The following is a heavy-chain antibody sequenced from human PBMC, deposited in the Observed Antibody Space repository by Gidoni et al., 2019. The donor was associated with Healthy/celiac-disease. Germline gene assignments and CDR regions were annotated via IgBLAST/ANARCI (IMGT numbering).Heavy chain of an antibody. V-gene: IGHV3-21*01. CDR1: GFTFSSYS. CDR3: ARYLSYYYYMDV. CDR2: ISSSSSYI. Sequence: EVQLVESGGGLVKPGGSLRLSCAASGFTFSSYSMNWVRQAPGKGLGWVSSISSSSSYIYYADSVKGRFTISRDNAKNSLYLQMNSLRAEDTAVYYCARYLSYYYYMDVWGKGTTVTVSS. D-gene: IGHD3-10*01. J-gene: IGHJ6*03.